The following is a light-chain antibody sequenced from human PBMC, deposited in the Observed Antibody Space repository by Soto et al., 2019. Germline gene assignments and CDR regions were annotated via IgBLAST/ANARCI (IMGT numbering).Light chain of an antibody. J-gene: IGLJ1*01. V-gene: IGLV3-21*04. Sequence: SYELTQPPSVSVAPGKTARITCGGNNIGSKSVHWYQQKPGQAPVLVIYYDSDRPSGIPERFSGSNSGNTATLTISRVEAGDDADYYCQVWDSSSDHNYVFGTGTKLTVL. CDR3: QVWDSSSDHNYV. CDR1: NIGSKS. CDR2: YDS.